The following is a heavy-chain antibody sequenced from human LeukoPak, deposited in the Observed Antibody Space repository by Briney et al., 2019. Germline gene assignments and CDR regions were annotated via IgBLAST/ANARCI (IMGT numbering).Heavy chain of an antibody. Sequence: PSETLSLTCTVSGGSISSYYWSWIRQPPGKGLEWIGYISYSGSTNYNPSLKSRVTISVDTSKTQFSLNLSSVTAADTAVYYCARLAQLQNYWGQGTLVTVSS. V-gene: IGHV4-59*08. CDR2: ISYSGST. CDR3: ARLAQLQNY. D-gene: IGHD2-2*01. CDR1: GGSISSYY. J-gene: IGHJ4*02.